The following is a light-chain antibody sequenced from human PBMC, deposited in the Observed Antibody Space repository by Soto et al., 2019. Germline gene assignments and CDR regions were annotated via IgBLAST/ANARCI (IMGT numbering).Light chain of an antibody. CDR2: AAS. V-gene: IGKV1-17*01. CDR3: QQYNSYPIT. J-gene: IGKJ5*01. Sequence: DIQMTQSPASLSASGGDIVTINFRASQGIRNDLGWYQQKPGKAPKRLIYAASSLQSGVPSRFSGRGSGTEFTLTISSLQPDDFATYYCQQYNSYPITFGQGTRLEIK. CDR1: QGIRND.